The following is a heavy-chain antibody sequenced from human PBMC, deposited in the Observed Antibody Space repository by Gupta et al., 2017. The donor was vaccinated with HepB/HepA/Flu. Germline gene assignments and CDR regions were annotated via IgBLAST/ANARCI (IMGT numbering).Heavy chain of an antibody. J-gene: IGHJ4*02. CDR2: ISYDGNNV. Sequence: QVQVVESGVGVVQPGRSLRLFCAAPGFRFSSYAMHWVRQAPGKGLEWVALISYDGNNVYYADSVKGRFTISKDHFKKTLYLQMNSLRAEDTAVYYCAKDQGGFGELLGHDYWGQGTLVTVSS. CDR3: AKDQGGFGELLGHDY. V-gene: IGHV3-30*18. CDR1: GFRFSSYA. D-gene: IGHD3-10*01.